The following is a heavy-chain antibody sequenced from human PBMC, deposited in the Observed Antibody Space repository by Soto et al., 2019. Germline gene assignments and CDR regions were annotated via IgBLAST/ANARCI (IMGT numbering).Heavy chain of an antibody. CDR1: GLSITDSEMG. CDR2: IDSSGEK. V-gene: IGHV2-26*01. CDR3: ARRHLAVAVSPCCDP. J-gene: IGHJ5*02. Sequence: QVTLKESGPVLVKPTETLTLRCTVSGLSITDSEMGVSWIRQPPGQPLEWLAHIDSSGEKSYRTFLKSRLAISKDTSKSQIVLTMTNMDPADTATYYCARRHLAVAVSPCCDPWGQGMPVTVSS. D-gene: IGHD6-19*01.